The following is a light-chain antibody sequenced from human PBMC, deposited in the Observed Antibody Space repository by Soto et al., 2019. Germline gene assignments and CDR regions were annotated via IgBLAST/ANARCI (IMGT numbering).Light chain of an antibody. CDR1: QSVNRSY. J-gene: IGKJ2*03. Sequence: EIGLTQSPCTLSLSPGERATLSCRASQSVNRSYLAWYQQKPGQAPRLLIYGASSRATGIPDRFSGSGSRTDLTLAISRLEPEDLAVYYCQQYGSSPMYSFGQGTKLEIK. CDR3: QQYGSSPMYS. CDR2: GAS. V-gene: IGKV3-20*01.